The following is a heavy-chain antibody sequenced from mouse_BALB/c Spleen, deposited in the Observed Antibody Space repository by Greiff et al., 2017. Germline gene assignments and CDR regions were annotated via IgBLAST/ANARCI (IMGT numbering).Heavy chain of an antibody. Sequence: EVKLQESGPGLVKPSQSLSLTCSVTGYSITSGYYWNWIRQFPGNKLEWMGYISYDGSNNYNPSLKNRISITRDTSKNQFFLKLNSVTTEDTATYYCAAKSGGRRTSFGYWGQGTTLTVSS. J-gene: IGHJ2*01. V-gene: IGHV3-6*02. CDR3: AAKSGGRRTSFGY. CDR2: ISYDGSN. CDR1: GYSITSGYY. D-gene: IGHD1-3*01.